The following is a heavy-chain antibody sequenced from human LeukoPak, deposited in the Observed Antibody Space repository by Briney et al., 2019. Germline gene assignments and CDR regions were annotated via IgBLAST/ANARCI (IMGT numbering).Heavy chain of an antibody. J-gene: IGHJ6*02. CDR2: IKSKTDGGTT. V-gene: IGHV3-15*01. CDR1: VFNLTYPR. D-gene: IGHD5-12*01. CDR3: ITGSERSGGYDFYLYYYRMDV. Sequence: GGSLRLSCSASVFNLTYPRVRWVRQAPGKGLEWGGRIKSKTDGGTTDYAAPVKGRFTISRDDSKNTLYLQMNSLKTEDTAVYYCITGSERSGGYDFYLYYYRMDVWGQGTTVTVSS.